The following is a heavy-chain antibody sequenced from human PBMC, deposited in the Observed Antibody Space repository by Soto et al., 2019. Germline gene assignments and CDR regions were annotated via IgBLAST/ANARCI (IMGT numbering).Heavy chain of an antibody. CDR2: TNTDGSFR. CDR3: VRGTSAWSGKDY. D-gene: IGHD6-19*01. V-gene: IGHV3-74*01. CDR1: GFTFSNHW. Sequence: EVQLVESGGGLVQPGGSLRLSCTASGFTFSNHWMHWVRQGPGQGLVWVSRTNTDGSFRDYADSVRGRFTISRDNAKNTLILQMNSLRAEDTAVYYCVRGTSAWSGKDYWGQGTLVTVSS. J-gene: IGHJ4*02.